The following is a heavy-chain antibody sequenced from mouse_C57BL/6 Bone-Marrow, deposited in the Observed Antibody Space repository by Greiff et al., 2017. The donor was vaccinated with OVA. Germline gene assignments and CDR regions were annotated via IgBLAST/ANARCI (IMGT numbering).Heavy chain of an antibody. CDR1: GYSITSGYY. J-gene: IGHJ4*01. V-gene: IGHV3-6*01. Sequence: DVKLQESGPGLVKPSQSLSLTCSVTGYSITSGYYWNWIRQFPGNKLEWMGYISYDGSNNYNPSLKNRISITRDTSKNQFFLKLNSVTTEDTATYYCARGGYYLYYYAMDYWGQGTSVTVSS. CDR2: ISYDGSN. CDR3: ARGGYYLYYYAMDY. D-gene: IGHD2-3*01.